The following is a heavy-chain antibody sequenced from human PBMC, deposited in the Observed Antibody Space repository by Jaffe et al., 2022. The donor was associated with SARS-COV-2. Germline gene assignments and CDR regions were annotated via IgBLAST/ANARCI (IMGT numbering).Heavy chain of an antibody. D-gene: IGHD1-1*01. CDR3: ARHVTTPTTSTYGMDV. CDR2: IYYSGSI. CDR1: GGSISSSIYY. V-gene: IGHV4-39*01. J-gene: IGHJ6*02. Sequence: QLQLQESGPGLVKPSETLSLTCTVSGGSISSSIYYWGWIRQPPGKGLEWIGSIYYSGSIFYNPSLKSRVTISVDTSKNQFSLKLTSVTAADTAVYFCARHVTTPTTSTYGMDVWGLGTTVTVSS.